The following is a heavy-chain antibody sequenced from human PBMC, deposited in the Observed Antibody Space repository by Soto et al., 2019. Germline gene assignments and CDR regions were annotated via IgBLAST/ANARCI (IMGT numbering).Heavy chain of an antibody. CDR1: RYSFTTYW. CDR3: ATREGSYYYGMDV. V-gene: IGHV5-51*01. J-gene: IGHJ6*02. Sequence: PGESLKISCKGSRYSFTTYWIAWVRQMPGKGLEWMGIIYPGDSDTRYSPSFQGQVTISADKSISTAYLQWSSLKASDTAMYYCATREGSYYYGMDVWGQGTTVTVSS. CDR2: IYPGDSDT.